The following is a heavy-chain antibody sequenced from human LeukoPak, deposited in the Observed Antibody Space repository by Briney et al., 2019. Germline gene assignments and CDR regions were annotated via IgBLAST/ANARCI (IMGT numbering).Heavy chain of an antibody. CDR1: GYSFTTYW. J-gene: IGHJ4*02. D-gene: IGHD6-19*01. CDR2: IYPGDSDT. Sequence: GESLKISCKVSGYSFTTYWIAWVRQMPGKGLEWMGFIYPGDSDTRFSPSFQGQVTISADKSISTAYLQWSSLKASDTAMYYCVRTFSPSSGYFDYWGQGTLVTVSS. V-gene: IGHV5-51*01. CDR3: VRTFSPSSGYFDY.